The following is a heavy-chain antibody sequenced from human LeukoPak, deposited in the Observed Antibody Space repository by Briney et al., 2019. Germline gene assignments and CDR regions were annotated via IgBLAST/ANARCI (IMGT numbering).Heavy chain of an antibody. CDR2: INSDGSST. D-gene: IGHD2-15*01. Sequence: SGGGLRLSCAASGFTFSRYWMHWVRQTPGKGLVWVSRINSDGSSTRYADSVKGRFPISRDNAKNTLDLQMSSLRAEDTAVYYCARVDCSGGSCYFDYWGQGTLVSVSS. CDR3: ARVDCSGGSCYFDY. CDR1: GFTFSRYW. J-gene: IGHJ4*02. V-gene: IGHV3-74*01.